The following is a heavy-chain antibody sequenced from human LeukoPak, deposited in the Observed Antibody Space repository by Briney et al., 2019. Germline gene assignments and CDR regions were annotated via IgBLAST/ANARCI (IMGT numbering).Heavy chain of an antibody. D-gene: IGHD6-13*01. CDR3: ARTDTSSWYGPDY. CDR2: IYSGGTT. CDR1: GFTVSSNY. J-gene: IGHJ4*02. V-gene: IGHV3-66*01. Sequence: PGGSLRLSCAASGFTVSSNYMSWVRQAPGKGLEWVSVIYSGGTTYYADSVKGRFTISRDTSKNTLYLQMNSLRAEDTAMYYCARTDTSSWYGPDYWGQGTLVTVSS.